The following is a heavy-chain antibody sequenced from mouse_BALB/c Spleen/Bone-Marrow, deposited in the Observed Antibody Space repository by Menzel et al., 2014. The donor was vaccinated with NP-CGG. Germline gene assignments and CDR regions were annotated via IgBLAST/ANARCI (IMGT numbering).Heavy chain of an antibody. Sequence: VKLQESGTELMKPGASVKISCKATGYAFSTYWIQWIKQRPGHGLDWIGEISPGTGNTNNNEKFRGKATFTADASSNTAYMQLSSLTSEDSAVYFCAIIGYQAWFTYRGQGTLVTVSP. CDR1: GYAFSTYW. D-gene: IGHD2-2*01. CDR3: AIIGYQAWFTY. J-gene: IGHJ3*01. CDR2: ISPGTGNT. V-gene: IGHV1-9*01.